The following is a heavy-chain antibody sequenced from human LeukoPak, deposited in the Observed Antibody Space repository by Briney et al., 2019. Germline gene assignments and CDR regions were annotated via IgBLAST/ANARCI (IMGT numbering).Heavy chain of an antibody. D-gene: IGHD6-25*01. CDR3: LGSADRG. J-gene: IGHJ4*02. V-gene: IGHV3-7*01. CDR2: INPDGSET. Sequence: PGGSLRLSCADSGFTFSSHWMNWVRQAPGRGLEWVGNINPDGSETYYVDSMKGRFTISRDNAKDSVYLQMNTLRVEDTAVYYCLGSADRGWGQGTLVTASS. CDR1: GFTFSSHW.